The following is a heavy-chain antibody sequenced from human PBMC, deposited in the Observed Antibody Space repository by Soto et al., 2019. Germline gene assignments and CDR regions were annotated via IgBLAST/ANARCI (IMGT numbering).Heavy chain of an antibody. D-gene: IGHD2-2*01. CDR3: AKDIGYCSSTSCFIDY. J-gene: IGHJ4*02. V-gene: IGHV3-23*01. CDR1: GFTFSSYG. Sequence: GWSLRLSCAASGFTFSSYGMSWVRQAPGKGLEWVSAIKGSGSITYYSDSVKGRFTISRDSSKNTLYLQMNSLRAEDTAVYYCAKDIGYCSSTSCFIDYWGQGTLFTGSS. CDR2: IKGSGSIT.